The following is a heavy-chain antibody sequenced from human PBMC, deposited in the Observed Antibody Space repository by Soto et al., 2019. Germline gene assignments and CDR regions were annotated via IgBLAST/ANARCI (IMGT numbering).Heavy chain of an antibody. V-gene: IGHV4-4*02. J-gene: IGHJ3*01. D-gene: IGHD1-1*01. CDR3: ATTENYDAFDF. CDR1: GGSIRSSNW. CDR2: IYHSGRT. Sequence: QVQLQESGPGLVKASGTLSLTCAVSGGSIRSSNWWSWVRQTPGKGLEWIGEIYHSGRTKYNPSLKGRVTISVDTSNNQFSLNLSSVTAADTAVYYCATTENYDAFDFWGQGTMVVVFS.